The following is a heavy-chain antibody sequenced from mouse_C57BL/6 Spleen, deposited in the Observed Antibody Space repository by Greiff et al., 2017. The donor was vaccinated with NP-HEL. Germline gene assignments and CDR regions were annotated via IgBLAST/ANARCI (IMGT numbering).Heavy chain of an antibody. D-gene: IGHD2-2*01. CDR2: IDPENGDT. Sequence: EVKLQESGAELVRPGASVKLSCTASGFNIKDDYMHWVKQRPEQGLEWIGWIDPENGDTEYASKFQGKATITADTSSNTAYLQLSSLTSEDTAVYYCTTTVTDYWGQGTTLTVSS. CDR3: TTTVTDY. V-gene: IGHV14-4*01. CDR1: GFNIKDDY. J-gene: IGHJ2*01.